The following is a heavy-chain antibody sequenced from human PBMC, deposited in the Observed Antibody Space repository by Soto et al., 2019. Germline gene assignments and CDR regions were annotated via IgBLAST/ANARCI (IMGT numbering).Heavy chain of an antibody. V-gene: IGHV4-59*01. D-gene: IGHD6-13*01. CDR1: GGSISSYY. CDR3: ARALYSSRRGWFDP. CDR2: IYYSGST. J-gene: IGHJ5*02. Sequence: QVQLQESGPGLVKPSETLSLTCTVSGGSISSYYWSWIRQPPGKGLEWIGYIYYSGSTNYNPSLKRRVTISVDTSKNQFSLKLSSVTAADTAVYYCARALYSSRRGWFDPWGQGTLVTVSS.